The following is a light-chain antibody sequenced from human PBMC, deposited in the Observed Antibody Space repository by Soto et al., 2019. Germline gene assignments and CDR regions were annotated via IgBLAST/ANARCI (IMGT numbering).Light chain of an antibody. CDR2: GAS. J-gene: IGKJ1*01. CDR3: QQYGSSPMT. Sequence: EIVLTQSPGTLSLSPRERATISCRASQSVSSSYLAWYQQKPGQAPRLLIYGASSRATGIPDRFSGSGSGTDFTLTISRLEPEDFAVYYCQQYGSSPMTFGQGTKVDIK. V-gene: IGKV3-20*01. CDR1: QSVSSSY.